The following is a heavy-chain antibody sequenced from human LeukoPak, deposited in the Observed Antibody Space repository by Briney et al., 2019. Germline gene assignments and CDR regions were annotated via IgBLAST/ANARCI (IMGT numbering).Heavy chain of an antibody. CDR3: AREAASFGTSLGYMDV. Sequence: ASLTVSSTASVYTFIDNYIHWVRQAPGQGLERMGWINPHNGGTKYALKFQGRVTMTSDRSTTTVYMEVTRLRSDDAAVFYCAREAASFGTSLGYMDVWGKGTTVTVSS. J-gene: IGHJ6*03. CDR2: INPHNGGT. D-gene: IGHD2-15*01. CDR1: VYTFIDNY. V-gene: IGHV1-2*02.